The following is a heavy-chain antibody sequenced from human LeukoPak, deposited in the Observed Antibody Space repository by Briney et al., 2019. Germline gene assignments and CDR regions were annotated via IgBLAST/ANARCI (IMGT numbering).Heavy chain of an antibody. CDR1: GYTFSSYD. V-gene: IGHV1-8*01. J-gene: IGHJ4*02. Sequence: ASVKVSCKASGYTFSSYDINWVRRATGQGLEWMGWMNPNSGNTGYAQKFQGRVTMTRNTSINTAYMELSSLRSEDTAVYYCAKDYDAVWGGTDYWGQGTLVTVSS. CDR3: AKDYDAVWGGTDY. D-gene: IGHD3-16*01. CDR2: MNPNSGNT.